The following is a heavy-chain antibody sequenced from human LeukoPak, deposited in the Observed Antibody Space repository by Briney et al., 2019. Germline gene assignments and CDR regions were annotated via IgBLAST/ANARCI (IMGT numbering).Heavy chain of an antibody. CDR2: IRYDGSNK. D-gene: IGHD6-13*01. CDR3: AKELSGYSSSWTDY. Sequence: GGSLRLSCAASGFTFSSYGMHWVGQAPGKGLEWGAFIRYDGSNKYYADSVKGRFTISRDNSKNTLYLQMNSLRAEDTAVYYSAKELSGYSSSWTDYWGQGTLVTVSS. J-gene: IGHJ4*02. CDR1: GFTFSSYG. V-gene: IGHV3-30*02.